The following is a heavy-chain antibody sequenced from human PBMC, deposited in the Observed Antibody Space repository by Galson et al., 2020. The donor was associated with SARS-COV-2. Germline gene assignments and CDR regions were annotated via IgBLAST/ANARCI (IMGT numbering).Heavy chain of an antibody. CDR1: GYTLTELS. J-gene: IGHJ5*02. CDR2: FDPEDGET. CDR3: ATGPVVVRDNWFDP. Sequence: ASVKVSCKVSGYTLTELSMHWVRQAPGKGLEWMGGFDPEDGETIYAQKFQGRVTMTEDTSTDTAYMELSSLRSEDTAVYYCATGPVVVRDNWFDPGGQGTLVTVSS. D-gene: IGHD3-22*01. V-gene: IGHV1-24*01.